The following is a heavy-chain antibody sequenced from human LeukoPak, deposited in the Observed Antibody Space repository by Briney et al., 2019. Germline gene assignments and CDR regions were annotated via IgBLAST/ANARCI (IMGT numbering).Heavy chain of an antibody. Sequence: ASVKVSCKVSGYTLTELSMHWVRQAPGKGLEWMGGFDPEDGETIYAQKFQGRVTITRDTSASTAYMELSSLRSEDTAVYYCARDRTRSSGWYGDMGHWGQGTLVTVSS. CDR3: ARDRTRSSGWYGDMGH. J-gene: IGHJ4*02. CDR1: GYTLTELS. D-gene: IGHD6-19*01. V-gene: IGHV1-24*01. CDR2: FDPEDGET.